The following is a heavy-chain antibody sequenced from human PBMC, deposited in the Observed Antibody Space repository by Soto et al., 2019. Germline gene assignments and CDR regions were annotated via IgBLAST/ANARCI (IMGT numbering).Heavy chain of an antibody. J-gene: IGHJ1*01. CDR2: ISYDGSNK. V-gene: IGHV3-30*03. D-gene: IGHD4-17*01. CDR1: GFTFSSYG. Sequence: QVQLVESGGGVVQPGRSLRLSCAASGFTFSSYGMHWVRQAPGKGLEWVAVISYDGSNKYYADSVKGRFTISRDNSKNPRYLQMNGLRVEDTAVYYFPRQDYGAYDAEYFHHWARAPWSPSPQ. CDR3: PRQDYGAYDAEYFHH.